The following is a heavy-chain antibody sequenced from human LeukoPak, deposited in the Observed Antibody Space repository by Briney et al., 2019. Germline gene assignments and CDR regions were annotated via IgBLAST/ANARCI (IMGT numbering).Heavy chain of an antibody. D-gene: IGHD4-17*01. V-gene: IGHV3-21*01. CDR2: ISSSSSYI. CDR1: GFTFSSYS. Sequence: GGSLRLSCAASGFTFSSYSMNWVRQAPGKGLEWVSSISSSSSYIYYADSVMGRFTISRDNAKNSLYLQMNSLRAEDTAVYYCARDGKDYGDYVFDYWGQGTLVTVSS. CDR3: ARDGKDYGDYVFDY. J-gene: IGHJ4*02.